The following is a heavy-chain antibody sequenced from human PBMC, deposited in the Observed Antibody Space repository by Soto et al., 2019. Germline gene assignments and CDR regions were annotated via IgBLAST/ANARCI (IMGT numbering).Heavy chain of an antibody. D-gene: IGHD5-12*01. CDR1: EFSFSSHA. J-gene: IGHJ4*02. Sequence: EVQLLESGGGLVQPGGSLRLSCAASEFSFSSHAVNWVRQAPAKGMEWVSGISGSGGSTYYADSVKGRFTISRDNSKNTLSLQMNSPRADDTAVYYCAISPRSGIEPPWDYWGQGTLVTVSS. CDR3: AISPRSGIEPPWDY. CDR2: ISGSGGST. V-gene: IGHV3-23*01.